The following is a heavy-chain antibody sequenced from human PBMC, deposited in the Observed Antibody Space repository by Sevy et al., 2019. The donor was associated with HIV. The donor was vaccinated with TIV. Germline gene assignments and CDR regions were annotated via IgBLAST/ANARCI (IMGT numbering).Heavy chain of an antibody. CDR3: ARDGGELFDEYYYGMDV. CDR2: ISYDGSNK. J-gene: IGHJ6*02. V-gene: IGHV3-30*04. Sequence: GGSLRLSCAASGFTFSSYAMHWVRQAPGKGLEWVAVISYDGSNKYYADSVKGLFTISRDNSKNTLYLQMNSLRAEDTAVYYCARDGGELFDEYYYGMDVWGQGTTVTVSS. D-gene: IGHD3-10*01. CDR1: GFTFSSYA.